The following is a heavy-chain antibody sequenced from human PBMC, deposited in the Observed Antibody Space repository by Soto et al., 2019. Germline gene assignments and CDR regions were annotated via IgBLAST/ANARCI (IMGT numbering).Heavy chain of an antibody. CDR2: ISSSSSYI. V-gene: IGHV3-21*01. J-gene: IGHJ6*02. D-gene: IGHD5-12*01. Sequence: EVQLVESGGGLVKPGGSLRLSCAASGFTFSSYSMNWVRQAPGKGLEWVSSISSSSSYIYYADSVKGRFTISRDNAKKSLYLQMNSLRAEDTAVYYCARDNYSGYDPAVVDYDYYGMDVWGQGTTVTVSS. CDR3: ARDNYSGYDPAVVDYDYYGMDV. CDR1: GFTFSSYS.